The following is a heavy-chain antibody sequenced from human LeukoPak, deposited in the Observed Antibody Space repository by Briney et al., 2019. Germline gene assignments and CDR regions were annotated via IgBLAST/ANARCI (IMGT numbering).Heavy chain of an antibody. CDR2: IRYDGSIK. CDR1: GFIFSTYG. D-gene: IGHD5-18*01. Sequence: GGSLRLSCAASGFIFSTYGMHWVRQTPGKGLEWVAFIRYDGSIKHYADSVKGRFTISRDNSKNTLYLQMNSLRAEDTAVYYCAKPYLTSGSYGYGGFNWFDPWGQGTLVTVSS. J-gene: IGHJ5*02. V-gene: IGHV3-30*02. CDR3: AKPYLTSGSYGYGGFNWFDP.